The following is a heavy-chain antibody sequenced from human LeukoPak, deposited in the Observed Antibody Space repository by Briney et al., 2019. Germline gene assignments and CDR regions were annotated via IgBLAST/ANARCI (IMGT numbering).Heavy chain of an antibody. V-gene: IGHV4-39*01. J-gene: IGHJ4*02. D-gene: IGHD3-22*01. CDR3: ARQSGYYYSDLDY. Sequence: SETLSLTCTVSGGSISSSSYYRGWIRQPPGKGLEWIGSIYYSGSTYYNPSLKSRVTISVDTSKNQFSLKLNSVTAADTAVYYCARQSGYYYSDLDYWGQGTLVTVSS. CDR2: IYYSGST. CDR1: GGSISSSSYY.